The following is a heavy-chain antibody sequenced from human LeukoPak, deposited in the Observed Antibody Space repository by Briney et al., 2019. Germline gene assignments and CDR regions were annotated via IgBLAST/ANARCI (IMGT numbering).Heavy chain of an antibody. CDR1: GFTFSSYS. V-gene: IGHV3-21*01. CDR2: ISSSSSYI. D-gene: IGHD2-21*02. Sequence: PGGSLRLSCAASGFTFSSYSMNWVRQAPGKGLEWVSSISSSSSYIYYADSVKGRFTISRDNAKNPLYLQMNSLRAEDTAVYYCARGVTAHPGHFDYWGQGTLVTVSS. J-gene: IGHJ4*02. CDR3: ARGVTAHPGHFDY.